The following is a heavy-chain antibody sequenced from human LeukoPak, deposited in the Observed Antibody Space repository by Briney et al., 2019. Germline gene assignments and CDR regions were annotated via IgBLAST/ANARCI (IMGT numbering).Heavy chain of an antibody. D-gene: IGHD6-13*01. CDR3: ARGGAATGTLPHFDL. Sequence: RASVKVSCKASGYTFTGYYMHWVRQAPGQGLEWMGRINPNGGGANYAQKFQDRVTLTSDTSITTAFMDLSRLTSDDTAMYYCARGGAATGTLPHFDLWGQGTLVTVSS. CDR1: GYTFTGYY. V-gene: IGHV1-2*06. CDR2: INPNGGGA. J-gene: IGHJ4*02.